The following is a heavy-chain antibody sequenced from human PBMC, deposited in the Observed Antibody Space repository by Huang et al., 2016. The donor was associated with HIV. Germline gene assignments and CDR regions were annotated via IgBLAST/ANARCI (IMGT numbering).Heavy chain of an antibody. CDR3: ARAPHYGSGSYYY. CDR1: GGSFSGYY. D-gene: IGHD3-10*01. CDR2: ITHSGST. Sequence: QVQLHQWGAGLLKPSETLSLTCAVYGGSFSGYYWSWIRQPPGKGLEWIGEITHSGSTNYNPSLKSRVTISEETSKNQCSLKLSSVTAADTAVYYCARAPHYGSGSYYYWGQGTLVTVSS. V-gene: IGHV4-34*01. J-gene: IGHJ4*02.